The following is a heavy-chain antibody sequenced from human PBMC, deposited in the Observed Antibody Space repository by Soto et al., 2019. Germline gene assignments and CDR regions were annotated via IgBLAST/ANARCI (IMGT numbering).Heavy chain of an antibody. V-gene: IGHV1-69*01. CDR1: GGSFSNYI. D-gene: IGHD6-19*01. J-gene: IGHJ4*02. Sequence: QVHLVQSGAEVKKPGSSVKVSCKASGGSFSNYIFALVRQAPGQGLEWMGGTIPMFATAQYAQKLQGRVTITADASTSTVYMDLNSLTSDDTAGYYCARGLFGQQWLVGFDTWGQGTLVTVSS. CDR3: ARGLFGQQWLVGFDT. CDR2: TIPMFATA.